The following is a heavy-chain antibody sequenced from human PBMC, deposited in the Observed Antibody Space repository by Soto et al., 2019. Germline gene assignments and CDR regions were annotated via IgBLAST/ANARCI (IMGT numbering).Heavy chain of an antibody. Sequence: PSETLSLTCTVSGGSISSGGYYWSWIRQHPGKGLEWIGYIYYSGSTYYNPSLKSRVTISVDTSKNQFSLKLSSVTAADTAVYYCASAVRLGELSLFDYWGQGTLVTVSS. CDR2: IYYSGST. CDR1: GGSISSGGYY. D-gene: IGHD3-16*02. V-gene: IGHV4-31*03. CDR3: ASAVRLGELSLFDY. J-gene: IGHJ4*02.